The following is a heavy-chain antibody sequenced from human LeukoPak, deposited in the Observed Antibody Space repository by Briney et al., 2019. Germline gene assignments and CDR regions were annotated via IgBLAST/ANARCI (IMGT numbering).Heavy chain of an antibody. CDR1: GGSISSYY. CDR3: ARELRWSSNWFDP. V-gene: IGHV4-39*07. D-gene: IGHD4-23*01. J-gene: IGHJ5*02. CDR2: IYYSGST. Sequence: SETLSLTCTVSGGSISSYYWGWIRQPPGKGLEWIGSIYYSGSTYYNPSLKSRVTISVDTSKNQFSLKLSSVTAADTAVYYCARELRWSSNWFDPWGQGTLVTVSS.